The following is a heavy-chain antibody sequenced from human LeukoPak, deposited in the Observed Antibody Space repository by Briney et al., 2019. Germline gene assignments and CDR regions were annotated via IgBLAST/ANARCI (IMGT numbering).Heavy chain of an antibody. CDR2: ISGSGGIT. CDR3: AKGPIPAAGTWFVY. D-gene: IGHD6-13*01. J-gene: IGHJ4*02. Sequence: PGGSLRLSCAASGFTFSSYAMSWVRQAPGRGLEWVSAISGSGGITYYADSVWRAVTISRDTSKNTLYLQMNSLTAEDTAVHYCAKGPIPAAGTWFVYWGEGALVTVSS. CDR1: GFTFSSYA. V-gene: IGHV3-23*01.